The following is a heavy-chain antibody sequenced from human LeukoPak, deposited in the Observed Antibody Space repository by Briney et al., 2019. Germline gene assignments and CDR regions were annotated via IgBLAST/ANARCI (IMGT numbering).Heavy chain of an antibody. CDR2: IYYRGST. J-gene: IGHJ6*02. Sequence: TLSLTCTVSGGSTNSAGYYWSWIRRPPGKGLEWIGYIYYRGSTYYNPSLKSRVTISLDTSKSQFSMNLSSVTAADTAVYYCARDRYYGLDVWGQGTTVTVSS. CDR1: GGSTNSAGYY. CDR3: ARDRYYGLDV. V-gene: IGHV4-30-4*01.